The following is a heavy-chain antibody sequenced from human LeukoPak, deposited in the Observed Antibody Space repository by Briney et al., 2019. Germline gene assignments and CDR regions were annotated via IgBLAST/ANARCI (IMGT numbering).Heavy chain of an antibody. CDR3: ARHLGGYYYYYMDV. Sequence: RASVKVSCKASGGTFGSYAISWVRQAPGQGLEWMGGIIPTFGTTNYAQKFQGRVTITADESTGTVYMDLSSLRSEDTAVYYCARHLGGYYYYYMDVWGKGTTVTVSS. CDR1: GGTFGSYA. J-gene: IGHJ6*03. CDR2: IIPTFGTT. D-gene: IGHD3-16*01. V-gene: IGHV1-69*13.